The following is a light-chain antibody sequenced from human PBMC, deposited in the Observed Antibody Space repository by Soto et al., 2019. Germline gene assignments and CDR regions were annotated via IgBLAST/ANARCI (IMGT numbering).Light chain of an antibody. J-gene: IGKJ1*01. V-gene: IGKV1-5*01. CDR2: DAS. CDR3: QQYNSYSPWT. Sequence: DIQMTQSPSTLSASVGDRVTITCRASQSISSWLAWYQQEPGKAPKLLIYDASSLESGVPSRFSGSGSGTESTLTISSLQPDDFATYYCQQYNSYSPWTFGQGTKVDIK. CDR1: QSISSW.